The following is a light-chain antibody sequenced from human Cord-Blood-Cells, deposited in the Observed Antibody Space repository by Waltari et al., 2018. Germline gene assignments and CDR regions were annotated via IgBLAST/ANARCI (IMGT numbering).Light chain of an antibody. CDR2: DVS. V-gene: IGLV2-14*01. CDR1: SSDVGGYNY. CDR3: SSYTSSSTLRV. J-gene: IGLJ3*02. Sequence: QSALTQPASVSGSPGQSITISCTGTSSDVGGYNYVSCYQQHPGKAPNLMLYDVSKRPSGVSNRFSGSKSGNTASLTISGLQAEDEADYYCSSYTSSSTLRVFGGGTKLTVL.